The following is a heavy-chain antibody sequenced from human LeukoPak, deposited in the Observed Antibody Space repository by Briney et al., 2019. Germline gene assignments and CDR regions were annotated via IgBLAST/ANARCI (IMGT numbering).Heavy chain of an antibody. J-gene: IGHJ4*02. V-gene: IGHV3-23*01. CDR2: ISGSGGST. Sequence: GGSLRLSCAASGFTFSSYAMSWVRQAPGEGLEWVSAISGSGGSTYYADSVKGRFTISRDNSKNTLYLQMNSLRAEDTAVYYCARDIYGDLASYYFDYWGQGTLVTVSS. CDR3: ARDIYGDLASYYFDY. CDR1: GFTFSSYA. D-gene: IGHD4-17*01.